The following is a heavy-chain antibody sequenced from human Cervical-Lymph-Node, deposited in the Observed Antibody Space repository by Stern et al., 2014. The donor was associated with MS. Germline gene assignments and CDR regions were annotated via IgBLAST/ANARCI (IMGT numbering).Heavy chain of an antibody. Sequence: EVQLVESGGGVIQPGGSLRLSCTASGFTVSRDYMTWVRQAPGKGLEWVSLITNVGSTFYTDSVKGRFTISRDDSKNTVYLHMTNLRAEDTAMYYCARDTSSPERSDWWGQGTLVTVSS. CDR1: GFTVSRDY. CDR3: ARDTSSPERSDW. CDR2: ITNVGST. D-gene: IGHD1-1*01. V-gene: IGHV3-53*01. J-gene: IGHJ4*02.